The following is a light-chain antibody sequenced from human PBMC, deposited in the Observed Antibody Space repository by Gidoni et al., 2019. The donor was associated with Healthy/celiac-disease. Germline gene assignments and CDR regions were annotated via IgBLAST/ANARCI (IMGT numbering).Light chain of an antibody. CDR2: AAS. V-gene: IGKV1-8*01. J-gene: IGKJ2*01. Sequence: IRITQSPSSFSASTGDRVTITCRASQGISSHLAWYQQKPGKAPKLLIYAASTLQSGVPSRFSGSGSGTDFTLTISCLQSEDFATYYCQQYYSYPYTFGQGTKLEIK. CDR3: QQYYSYPYT. CDR1: QGISSH.